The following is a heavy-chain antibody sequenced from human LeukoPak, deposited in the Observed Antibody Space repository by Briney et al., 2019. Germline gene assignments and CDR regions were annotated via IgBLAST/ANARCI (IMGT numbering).Heavy chain of an antibody. D-gene: IGHD3-22*01. CDR2: ISSSSSYI. J-gene: IGHJ4*02. CDR3: AREEGDYYDSSGYYGY. CDR1: GFTFSSYS. Sequence: GGSLRLSCAASGFTFSSYSMNWVRQAPGKGLEWVSSISSSSSYIYYADSVKGRFTISRDNAKNSLYLQMNSLRAEDTAVYYCAREEGDYYDSSGYYGYWGQGTLVTVSS. V-gene: IGHV3-21*01.